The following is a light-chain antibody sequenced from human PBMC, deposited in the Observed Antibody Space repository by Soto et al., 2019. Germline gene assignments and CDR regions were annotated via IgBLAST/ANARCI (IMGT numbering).Light chain of an antibody. V-gene: IGKV1-39*01. CDR3: QHSYSTPWT. CDR2: AAS. J-gene: IGKJ1*01. CDR1: QSISSY. Sequence: DIQMTQSPSSLSASVGDRVTITCRASQSISSYLNWYQQKPGKAPKLLIYAASSLQSGVPSRFSGSGSGTDFTPTISSLQPEDFATYYCQHSYSTPWTVGQGTKVDSK.